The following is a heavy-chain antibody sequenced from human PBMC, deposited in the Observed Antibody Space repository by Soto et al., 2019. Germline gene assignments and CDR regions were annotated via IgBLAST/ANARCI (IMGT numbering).Heavy chain of an antibody. Sequence: QVQLVESGGGVVQPGTSLRLSCAASGFTFSTYGMHWVRQAPGKGLEWVAVIWYDGSNEYHGASLKGRFTISRDNSKNTLYLQINNLRAEDTAVYYCGRDGALGDTAVVDSWGQGTLVNVSS. CDR3: GRDGALGDTAVVDS. D-gene: IGHD5-18*01. CDR1: GFTFSTYG. J-gene: IGHJ4*02. CDR2: IWYDGSNE. V-gene: IGHV3-33*01.